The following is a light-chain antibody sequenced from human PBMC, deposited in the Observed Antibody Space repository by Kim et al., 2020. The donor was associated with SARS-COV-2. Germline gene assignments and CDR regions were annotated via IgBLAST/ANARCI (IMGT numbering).Light chain of an antibody. Sequence: QSALTQPPSASGSPGQSVTISCTGTNSDVGGYNSVSWYQQHPGKAPKLMIYEDSKRPSGVPDRFSGSTSGNTASLTVSGLQAEDEADYYCSSYAGSDNLVFGGGTKLTVL. J-gene: IGLJ3*02. CDR1: NSDVGGYNS. V-gene: IGLV2-8*01. CDR3: SSYAGSDNLV. CDR2: EDS.